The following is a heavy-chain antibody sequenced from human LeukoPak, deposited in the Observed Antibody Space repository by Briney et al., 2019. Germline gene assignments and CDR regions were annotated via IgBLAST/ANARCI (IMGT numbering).Heavy chain of an antibody. D-gene: IGHD3-3*01. V-gene: IGHV4-38-2*02. CDR2: VYHSGST. Sequence: SETLSLTWTIFASSISDNYYWGWIRRPPGQGLEWIGSVYHSGSTYYNPSLKSRVTLSVDTSNNYFSLKLRSVTAADTAVYYCARHNYYHFWSTLNWFDPWGQGTLVTVSS. J-gene: IGHJ5*02. CDR1: ASSISDNYY. CDR3: ARHNYYHFWSTLNWFDP.